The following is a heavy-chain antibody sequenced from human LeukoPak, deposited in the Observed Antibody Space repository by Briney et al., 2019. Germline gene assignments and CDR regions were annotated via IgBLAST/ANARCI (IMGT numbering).Heavy chain of an antibody. CDR1: GFTFSSYS. CDR3: ARWGYCTNGVCHKEFYYYMDV. CDR2: ISSSSSTI. V-gene: IGHV3-48*04. Sequence: GGSLRLSCAASGFTFSSYSMNWVRQAPGKGLEWVSYISSSSSTIYYADSVKGRFTISRDNAKNSLYLQMNSLRAEDTAVYYCARWGYCTNGVCHKEFYYYMDVWGKGTTVTVSS. D-gene: IGHD2-8*01. J-gene: IGHJ6*03.